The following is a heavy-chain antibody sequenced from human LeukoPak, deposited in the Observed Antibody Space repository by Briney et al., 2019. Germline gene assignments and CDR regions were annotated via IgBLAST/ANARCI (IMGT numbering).Heavy chain of an antibody. V-gene: IGHV4-59*08. Sequence: SSETLSLTCTVSGGSISSYYWSWIRQPPGKGLEWIGYIYYSGSTNYNPSLKSRVTISVDTSKNQFSLKLSSVTAADTAVYYCARLDADGYFDWLFDYWGQGTLVTVSS. J-gene: IGHJ4*02. CDR2: IYYSGST. D-gene: IGHD3-9*01. CDR3: ARLDADGYFDWLFDY. CDR1: GGSISSYY.